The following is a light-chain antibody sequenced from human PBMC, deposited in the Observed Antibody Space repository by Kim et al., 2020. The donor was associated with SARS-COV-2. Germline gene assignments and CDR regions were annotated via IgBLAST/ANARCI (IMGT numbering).Light chain of an antibody. Sequence: SSELTQDPAVSVALGQTVRITCQGDSLRSYYASWYQQKPGQAPVLVIYGKNNRPSGIPDRFSGSSSGNTASLTITGAQAEDEADYYCNSRDSSGNRWEFGGGTKLTVL. V-gene: IGLV3-19*01. CDR2: GKN. J-gene: IGLJ2*01. CDR1: SLRSYY. CDR3: NSRDSSGNRWE.